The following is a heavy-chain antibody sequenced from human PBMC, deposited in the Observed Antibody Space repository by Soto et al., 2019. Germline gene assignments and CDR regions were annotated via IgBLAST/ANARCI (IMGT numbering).Heavy chain of an antibody. V-gene: IGHV4-59*08. CDR2: IDYSGST. J-gene: IGHJ4*02. Sequence: QVQLQESGPGLVKPSEPLSLTCTVSGGSISSYYWSWIRQPPGKGLEWIGYIDYSGSTNYNPTLKRRVTISVDTSKNQFSLKLNSMTAADTAVYYCARHNYGSGSTYFDYWGQGTLVTVSS. D-gene: IGHD3-10*01. CDR1: GGSISSYY. CDR3: ARHNYGSGSTYFDY.